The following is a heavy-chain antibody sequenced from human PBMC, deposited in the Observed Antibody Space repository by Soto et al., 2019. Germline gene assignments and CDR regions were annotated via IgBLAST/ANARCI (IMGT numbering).Heavy chain of an antibody. CDR3: AKPQVDCSSTTCYSDYYYYYGMDV. V-gene: IGHV3-7*03. CDR2: IKQDGSQK. Sequence: EVQLVESGGGLVQPGGSLRLSCAASGFIFSNSWMSWVRQAPGKGLEWVANIKQDGSQKYYVDSVKGRFTISRDNAKNSLYLQMNSLRAEDTAVYYCAKPQVDCSSTTCYSDYYYYYGMDVWGQGTTVTVSS. CDR1: GFIFSNSW. J-gene: IGHJ6*02. D-gene: IGHD2-2*01.